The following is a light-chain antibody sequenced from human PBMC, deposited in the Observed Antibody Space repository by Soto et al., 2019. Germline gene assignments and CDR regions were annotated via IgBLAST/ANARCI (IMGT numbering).Light chain of an antibody. Sequence: EIVMTQSPATLSVSPGERATLSCRASQSVSSNFAWYQQKPGQAPRLLIYDASTRATGIPARFSGSGSGTECTRTIISLQSEDFAVYYCQQYNNWPPLTFGQGTKVEIK. J-gene: IGKJ1*01. V-gene: IGKV3-15*01. CDR3: QQYNNWPPLT. CDR2: DAS. CDR1: QSVSSN.